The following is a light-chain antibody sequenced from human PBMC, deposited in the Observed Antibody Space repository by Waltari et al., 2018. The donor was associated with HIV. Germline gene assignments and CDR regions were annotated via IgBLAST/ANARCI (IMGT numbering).Light chain of an antibody. CDR1: TGAVTSGHY. J-gene: IGLJ3*02. Sequence: QTVVTQEPSLTVSPGGTVTLTCASNTGAVTSGHYPNWFQQKPGQAPRALIYSTNNKHSWTPARCSGSLLGGKAALTLSGVQPEDEAEYYCLLYYDGVRVFGGGTKLTVL. CDR3: LLYYDGVRV. CDR2: STN. V-gene: IGLV7-43*01.